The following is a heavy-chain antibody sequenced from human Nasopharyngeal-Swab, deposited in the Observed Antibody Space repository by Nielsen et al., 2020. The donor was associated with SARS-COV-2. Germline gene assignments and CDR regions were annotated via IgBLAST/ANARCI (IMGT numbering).Heavy chain of an antibody. CDR2: ISYDGSNK. CDR1: GFTFSSYA. CDR3: ARDWGD. J-gene: IGHJ4*02. V-gene: IGHV3-30-3*01. D-gene: IGHD3-16*01. Sequence: GGSLRLSCAASGFTFSSYAMHWVRQAPGKGLEWVAVISYDGSNKYYADSVKGRFTISRDNSKNTLYLQMDSLGAEDTAVYYCARDWGDWGQGTLVTVSS.